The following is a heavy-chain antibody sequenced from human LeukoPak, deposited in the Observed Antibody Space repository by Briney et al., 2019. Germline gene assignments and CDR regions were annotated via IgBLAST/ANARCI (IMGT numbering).Heavy chain of an antibody. D-gene: IGHD4-11*01. Sequence: SETLSLTCTVSGGSISSYYWSWIRQPPGKGLEWIAYISDIGSINYNPSLKSRVTISLDTSKNQFSLKLSSVTAADTAVYYCTRAYSNYNRHWFDPWGQGTLVTVSS. CDR1: GGSISSYY. V-gene: IGHV4-59*12. CDR3: TRAYSNYNRHWFDP. J-gene: IGHJ5*02. CDR2: ISDIGSI.